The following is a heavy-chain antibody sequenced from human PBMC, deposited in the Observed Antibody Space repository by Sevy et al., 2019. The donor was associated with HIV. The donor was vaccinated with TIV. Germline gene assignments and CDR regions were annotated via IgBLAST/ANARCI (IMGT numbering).Heavy chain of an antibody. CDR2: IYYSGST. CDR3: ASHGAQWLVARWFDP. D-gene: IGHD6-19*01. J-gene: IGHJ5*02. Sequence: SETLSLTCTVSGGSISSTSYYWGWIRQPPGKGLEWIGSIYYSGSTYYNPSLKSRVTISVDTSKNQFSLKLSSVTAADTAVYYCASHGAQWLVARWFDPWGQGTLVTVSS. CDR1: GGSISSTSYY. V-gene: IGHV4-39*01.